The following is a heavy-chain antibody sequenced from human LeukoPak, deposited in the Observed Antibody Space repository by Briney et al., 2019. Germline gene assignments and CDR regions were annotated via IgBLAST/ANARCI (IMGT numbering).Heavy chain of an antibody. D-gene: IGHD3-22*01. V-gene: IGHV1-46*01. CDR1: GYTFTSYY. Sequence: ASVKVSCKASGYTFTSYYMHWVRQPPAQGLEWMGIINPSGGSTSYAQKFQGRVTMTGDTSTSTVYMELSSLRSEDTAVYYCARGGYYYDSSGYYYFDYWGQGTLVTVSS. CDR3: ARGGYYYDSSGYYYFDY. CDR2: INPSGGST. J-gene: IGHJ4*02.